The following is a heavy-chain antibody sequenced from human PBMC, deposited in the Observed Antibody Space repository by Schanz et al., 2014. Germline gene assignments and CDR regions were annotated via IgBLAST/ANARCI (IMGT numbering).Heavy chain of an antibody. J-gene: IGHJ6*02. CDR2: IMPLRGIG. CDR3: TRLRRADPNGFDV. CDR1: GDTFSKNN. D-gene: IGHD6-19*01. V-gene: IGHV1-69*09. Sequence: QVQLVQSGAEVKKPGSSVKVSCQAFGDTFSKNNIMWVRQVPGQGLEWLGRIMPLRGIGNNAWKFQDRLTITADKSMNITYMELSSLGTEDTAVYYCTRLRRADPNGFDVWGQGTTVTVS.